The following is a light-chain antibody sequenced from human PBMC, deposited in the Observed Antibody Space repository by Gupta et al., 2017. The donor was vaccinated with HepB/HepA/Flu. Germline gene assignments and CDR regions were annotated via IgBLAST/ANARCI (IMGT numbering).Light chain of an antibody. V-gene: IGLV2-14*01. CDR2: DVS. CDR1: RSDVGGYNY. J-gene: IGLJ3*02. CDR3: SSYTSSSTLVV. Sequence: QSALTQPASVSGSPGQSITISCTGNRSDVGGYNYVSWYQQHPVKAPKLIIYDVSNRPSGVSNRFSGSKSGNTASLTISGLQAEDEAEYYCSSYTSSSTLVVFGGGTKLTVL.